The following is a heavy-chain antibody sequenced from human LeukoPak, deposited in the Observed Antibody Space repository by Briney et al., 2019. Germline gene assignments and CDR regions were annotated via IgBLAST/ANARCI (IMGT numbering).Heavy chain of an antibody. CDR2: ISGSGGST. J-gene: IGHJ4*02. D-gene: IGHD3-10*01. V-gene: IGHV3-23*01. CDR1: GFTFNSYG. CDR3: AKVFRRGGTIDY. Sequence: GGSLRLSCAASGFTFNSYGMSSVRESPGKGLEWGSVISGSGGSTYYADSVKGRFTISRDNSKNTLYLQMNSLRAEDTAVYYCAKVFRRGGTIDYWGQGTLVTVSS.